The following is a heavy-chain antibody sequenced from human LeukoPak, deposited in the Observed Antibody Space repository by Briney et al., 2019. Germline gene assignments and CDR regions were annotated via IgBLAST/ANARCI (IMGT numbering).Heavy chain of an antibody. D-gene: IGHD6-13*01. V-gene: IGHV3-23*01. CDR3: ASAGYTSSSGRAFDI. Sequence: GGSLRLSCAGSGFTFSRYVMSWVRQAPGKGPEWVSAISESGSRTYHGDSVKGRFTISRDNSKNTLYLQMNSLRAEDTAVYYCASAGYTSSSGRAFDIWGQGTMVTVSS. CDR2: ISESGSRT. CDR1: GFTFSRYV. J-gene: IGHJ3*02.